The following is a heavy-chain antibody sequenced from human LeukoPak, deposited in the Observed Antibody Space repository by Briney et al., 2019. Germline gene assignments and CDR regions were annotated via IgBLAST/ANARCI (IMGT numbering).Heavy chain of an antibody. D-gene: IGHD1-14*01. Sequence: PGGSLRLSCAASEFTFSNYAMNWVRQAPGKGLEWVSGISGGGGSTYYAGSVKGRFTISRDNSKNTLYLQMDSLRAEDTALYYCAKGSGINHYHWIDLWGQGTLVTVSS. CDR3: AKGSGINHYHWIDL. CDR2: ISGGGGST. CDR1: EFTFSNYA. J-gene: IGHJ5*02. V-gene: IGHV3-23*01.